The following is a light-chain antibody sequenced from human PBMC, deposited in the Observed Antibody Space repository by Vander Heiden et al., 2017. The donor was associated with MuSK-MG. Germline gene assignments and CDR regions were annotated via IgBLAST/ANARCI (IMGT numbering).Light chain of an antibody. CDR2: KDS. CDR1: ALPKQY. J-gene: IGLJ3*02. V-gene: IGLV3-25*03. CDR3: QSADSSGSWL. Sequence: SYELTQPPSVSVSPGQTATITCSGGALPKQYAYWYQQKPGQAPILVIYKDSERPSGIPERFSGSSSGTTVTLTISGVQAEDEADYYCQSADSSGSWLFGGGTKLAVL.